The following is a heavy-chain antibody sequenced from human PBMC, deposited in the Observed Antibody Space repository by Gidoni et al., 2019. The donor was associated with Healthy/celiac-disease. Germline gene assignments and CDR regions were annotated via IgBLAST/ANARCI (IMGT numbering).Heavy chain of an antibody. J-gene: IGHJ4*02. D-gene: IGHD5-12*01. CDR2: INHRGST. CDR1: GGSFSGYY. CDR3: AGEMATTPIDY. V-gene: IGHV4-34*01. Sequence: QVQLQQWGAGLLKPSETLSLTCAVYGGSFSGYYWSWIRQPPGKGLEWIGEINHRGSTNYNPSLKSRVTISVDTSKNQFSLKLSSVTAADTAVYYCAGEMATTPIDYWGQGTLVTVSS.